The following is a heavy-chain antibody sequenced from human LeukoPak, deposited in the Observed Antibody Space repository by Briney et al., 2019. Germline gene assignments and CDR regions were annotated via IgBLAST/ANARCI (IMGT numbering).Heavy chain of an antibody. V-gene: IGHV3-23*01. D-gene: IGHD3-22*01. CDR2: SSGSGGST. CDR1: GFTFSSYA. Sequence: PGGSLRLSCAASGFTFSSYAMSWVRQAAGKGLEWVSGSSGSGGSTYYADSVKGRSTISRDNSKNRLYLQMNSLRAEDTAVYYCAKGPPFYYDSSGSYFDFWGQETLVTVSP. J-gene: IGHJ4*02. CDR3: AKGPPFYYDSSGSYFDF.